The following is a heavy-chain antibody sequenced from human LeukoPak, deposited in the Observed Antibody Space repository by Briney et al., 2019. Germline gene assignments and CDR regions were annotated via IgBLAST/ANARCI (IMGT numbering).Heavy chain of an antibody. CDR3: ARLGLGYCSGGSCYALYYFDY. CDR2: IYYSGST. CDR1: GGSISSSSYY. J-gene: IGHJ4*02. D-gene: IGHD2-15*01. V-gene: IGHV4-39*01. Sequence: PSETLSLTCTVSGGSISSSSYYWGWIRQPPGKGLEWIGSIYYSGSTYYNPSLKSRVTISVDTAKNQFSLKLSSVTAADTAVYYCARLGLGYCSGGSCYALYYFDYWGQGTLVTVSS.